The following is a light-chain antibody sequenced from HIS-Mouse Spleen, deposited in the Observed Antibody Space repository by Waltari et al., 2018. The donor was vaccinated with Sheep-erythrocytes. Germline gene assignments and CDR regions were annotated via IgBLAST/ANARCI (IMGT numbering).Light chain of an antibody. CDR3: MQARQTMYT. V-gene: IGKV2-28*01. CDR1: QSVLHSNGYNY. CDR2: LGS. Sequence: DIVMTQSPLSLPVTPGEPASISCRSSQSVLHSNGYNYLDWYLQKPGQSPQLLSYLGSDRASGVPDMFSGSGSSKDFTLKISRVEAVDVGVYYCMQARQTMYTFGQGTKLEIK. J-gene: IGKJ2*01.